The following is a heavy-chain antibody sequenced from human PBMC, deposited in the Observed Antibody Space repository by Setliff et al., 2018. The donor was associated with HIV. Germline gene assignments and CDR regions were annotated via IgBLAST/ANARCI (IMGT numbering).Heavy chain of an antibody. CDR1: GGTFSSYA. D-gene: IGHD3-10*01. CDR2: IIPIFGTA. V-gene: IGHV1-69*05. J-gene: IGHJ4*02. CDR3: AMTYCYGSGSRSHDY. Sequence: GASVKVSCKASGGTFSSYAISWVRQAPGQGLEWMGGIIPIFGTANYAQKFQGRVTITTDESTSTAYMELSSLRSEDTAVYYCAMTYCYGSGSRSHDYWGQGTLVTVSS.